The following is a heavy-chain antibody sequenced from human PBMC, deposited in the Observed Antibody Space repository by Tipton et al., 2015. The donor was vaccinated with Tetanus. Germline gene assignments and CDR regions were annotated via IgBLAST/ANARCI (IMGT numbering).Heavy chain of an antibody. CDR1: GFTFSGFY. J-gene: IGHJ5*02. Sequence: SLRLSCAGSGFTFSGFYMSWIRQAPGRGLEWVSGITGGNTYYADSVKGRFTLSRDNSKNTLSLQMNSLRGEDTAVYYCAKALGSSAWYGTWGQGTLVTVSS. CDR3: AKALGSSAWYGT. CDR2: ITGGNT. D-gene: IGHD6-13*01. V-gene: IGHV3-23*01.